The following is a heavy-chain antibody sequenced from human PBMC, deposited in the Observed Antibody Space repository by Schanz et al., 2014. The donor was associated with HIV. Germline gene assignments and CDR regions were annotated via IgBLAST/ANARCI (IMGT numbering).Heavy chain of an antibody. V-gene: IGHV1-18*01. CDR1: GYTFTSYG. CDR3: ARGDRDDFWSGAAT. J-gene: IGHJ5*02. CDR2: ISAYDGNT. Sequence: QGQLVQSGAEVKKPGASVKVSCKASGYTFTSYGISWVRQAPGQGLEWMGWISAYDGNTNYAQKFQGRVTMTTDTSRYTAYMELRSLRSDDTAVYYCARGDRDDFWSGAATWGQGTLVTVSS. D-gene: IGHD3-3*01.